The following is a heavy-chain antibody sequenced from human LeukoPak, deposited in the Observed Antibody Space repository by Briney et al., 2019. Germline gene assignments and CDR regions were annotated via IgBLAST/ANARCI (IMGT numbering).Heavy chain of an antibody. CDR1: GFTFSNAW. Sequence: GGSLRLSCAASGFTFSNAWLSWVRQTPGKGLEWVGRIKSKKFGETTDYAAPVKGRFTISRDDSKNMLYLQMNSLKTEDTAVFYCTASDTPGVDYWGQGTLLTVSS. D-gene: IGHD5-18*01. V-gene: IGHV3-15*01. J-gene: IGHJ4*02. CDR3: TASDTPGVDY. CDR2: IKSKKFGETT.